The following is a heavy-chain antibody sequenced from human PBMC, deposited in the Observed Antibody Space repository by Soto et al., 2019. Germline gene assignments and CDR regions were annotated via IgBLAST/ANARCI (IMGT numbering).Heavy chain of an antibody. D-gene: IGHD3-10*01. V-gene: IGHV1-69*04. Sequence: SVKVSCKASGYTFTSYAINWVRQAPGLGLEWVGRINPIVSMSNYAQKFQGRVSMTADKSTSTAYMELRSLRSDDTAMYFCAASYGSGYRAFDYWGQGALVTVSS. CDR1: GYTFTSYA. J-gene: IGHJ4*02. CDR2: INPIVSMS. CDR3: AASYGSGYRAFDY.